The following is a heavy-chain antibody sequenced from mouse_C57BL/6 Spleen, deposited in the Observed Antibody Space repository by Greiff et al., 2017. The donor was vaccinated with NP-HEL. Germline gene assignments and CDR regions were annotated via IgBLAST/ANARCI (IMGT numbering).Heavy chain of an antibody. CDR1: GYTFTSYW. V-gene: IGHV1-69*01. J-gene: IGHJ2*01. CDR2: IDPSDSYT. D-gene: IGHD1-1*01. Sequence: VQLQQPGAELVMPGASVKLSCKASGYTFTSYWMHWVKQRPGQGLEWIGEIDPSDSYTNYNQKFKGKSTLTVDKSSSTAYMQLSSLTSEDSAVYYCARSDYGGYCDDWGQGTTLTVSS. CDR3: ARSDYGGYCDD.